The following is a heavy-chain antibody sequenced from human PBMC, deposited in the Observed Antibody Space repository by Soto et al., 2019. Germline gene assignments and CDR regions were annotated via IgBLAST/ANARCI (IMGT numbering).Heavy chain of an antibody. CDR2: ISYDGSNK. CDR1: GFTFSSYG. D-gene: IGHD4-17*01. Sequence: GGSLRLSCAASGFTFSSYGMHWVRQAPGKGLEWVAVISYDGSNKYYADSVKGRFTISRDNSKNTLYLQMNSLRAEDTAVYYSAKDLDYGDALDYWGQGTLVTVSS. V-gene: IGHV3-30*18. CDR3: AKDLDYGDALDY. J-gene: IGHJ4*02.